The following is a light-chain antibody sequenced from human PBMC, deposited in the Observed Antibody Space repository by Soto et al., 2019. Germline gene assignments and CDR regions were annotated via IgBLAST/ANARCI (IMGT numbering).Light chain of an antibody. CDR3: QQYGNSRGT. Sequence: MVLTKYPGTLSLSPGERATLSCRASQSVSSSYLAWYQQKPGQAPRLLIYNASSRATGIPDRFSGSGSGTDFTLTISRLEPEDFAVYYCQQYGNSRGTFGHGTKVDI. CDR2: NAS. V-gene: IGKV3-20*01. CDR1: QSVSSSY. J-gene: IGKJ1*01.